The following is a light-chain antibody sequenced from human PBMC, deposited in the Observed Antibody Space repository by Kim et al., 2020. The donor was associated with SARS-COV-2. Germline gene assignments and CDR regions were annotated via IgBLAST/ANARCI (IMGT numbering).Light chain of an antibody. CDR2: DNN. CDR3: ATWDGSVSGGGV. V-gene: IGLV1-51*01. J-gene: IGLJ3*02. Sequence: QSVLTQPPSVSAAPGQKVTISCSGSSSNIGNNYVSWYQQLPGTAPKLLIYDNNKRPSGIPDRFSASTSGTSATLGITGLQTGDEADYYCATWDGSVSGGGVFGGGTQLTVL. CDR1: SSNIGNNY.